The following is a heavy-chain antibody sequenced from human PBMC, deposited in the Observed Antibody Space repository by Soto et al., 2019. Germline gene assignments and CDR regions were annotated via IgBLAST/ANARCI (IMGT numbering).Heavy chain of an antibody. D-gene: IGHD3-10*01. V-gene: IGHV3-48*02. CDR2: ISSSSSTI. CDR1: GFTFSSYS. J-gene: IGHJ5*02. Sequence: GGSLRLSCAASGFTFSSYSMNWVRQAPGKGLEWVSYISSSSSTIYYADSVKGRFTISRDNAKNSLYLQMNSLRDEDTAVYYCARDRRIITMVRGVPNWFDPWGQGTLVTVSS. CDR3: ARDRRIITMVRGVPNWFDP.